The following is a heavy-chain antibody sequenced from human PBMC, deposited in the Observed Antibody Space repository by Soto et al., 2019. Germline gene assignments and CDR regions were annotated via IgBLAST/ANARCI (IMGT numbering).Heavy chain of an antibody. V-gene: IGHV1-69*13. J-gene: IGHJ5*02. CDR1: VGTFSRYA. CDR3: GSAVLRPKTTEWLDP. D-gene: IGHD3-3*01. Sequence: SVKVSCKSSVGTFSRYAISLVRQGPGQGLEWMGGIIPICGTANYAQKFQGRVTITADESTSTAYMELSRLGFEDTAVYYSGSAVLRPKTTEWLDPLDQETLLTVST. CDR2: IIPICGTA.